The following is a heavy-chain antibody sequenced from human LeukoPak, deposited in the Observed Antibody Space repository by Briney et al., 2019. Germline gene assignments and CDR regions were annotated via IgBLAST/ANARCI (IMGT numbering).Heavy chain of an antibody. J-gene: IGHJ4*02. V-gene: IGHV4-34*01. CDR2: IHHSGDT. CDR1: GESMIGHY. CDR3: VRATANGSGRAYDH. D-gene: IGHD3-10*01. Sequence: KSSETLSLTCAVYGESMIGHYWTWIRQPPGKRLEWIREIHHSGDTNSNPSLKNRVTMSIDMSKNQFSLKVKSVTAADTAVYYCVRATANGSGRAYDHWAQGNLVPVSS.